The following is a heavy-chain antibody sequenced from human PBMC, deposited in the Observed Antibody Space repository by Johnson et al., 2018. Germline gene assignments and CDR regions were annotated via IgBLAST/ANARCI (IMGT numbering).Heavy chain of an antibody. J-gene: IGHJ3*02. Sequence: QVQLVESGGGVVQPGRSLRLSCAASGFTFSSYGMHWVRQAPGKGLEGVAVISYEGRNKYYAASVKGRFTISRDNSKNTLYLQMNSLRAEDTAVYYCAKGREMATITDAFDIWGQGTMVTVSS. CDR3: AKGREMATITDAFDI. D-gene: IGHD5-24*01. CDR1: GFTFSSYG. CDR2: ISYEGRNK. V-gene: IGHV3-30*18.